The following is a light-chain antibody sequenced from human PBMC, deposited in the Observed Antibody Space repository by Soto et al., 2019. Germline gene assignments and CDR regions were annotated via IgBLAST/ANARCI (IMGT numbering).Light chain of an antibody. Sequence: QSALTQPASVSGSPGQSITISCTGTCSDVGSYNLVSWYQQHPGKAPKLMTYEVSKRPSGVSNRFSGSKSGNTASLTISGLQAEDEADYYCCSYAGSSTYWVFGGGTKLTVL. J-gene: IGLJ3*02. CDR2: EVS. V-gene: IGLV2-23*02. CDR1: CSDVGSYNL. CDR3: CSYAGSSTYWV.